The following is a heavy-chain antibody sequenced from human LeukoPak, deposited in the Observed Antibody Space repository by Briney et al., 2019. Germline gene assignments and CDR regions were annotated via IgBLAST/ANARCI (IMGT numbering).Heavy chain of an antibody. CDR3: ARDPYVSFYFDY. Sequence: GGSLRLSCAASGFTFSSCEMNWVRQAPGKGLEWVSYISSSGSTIYYADSEKGRFTISRDNAKNSLYLQMNDLRAEDTAVYSCARDPYVSFYFDYWGQGTLVAVSS. J-gene: IGHJ4*02. V-gene: IGHV3-48*03. D-gene: IGHD3-10*02. CDR2: ISSSGSTI. CDR1: GFTFSSCE.